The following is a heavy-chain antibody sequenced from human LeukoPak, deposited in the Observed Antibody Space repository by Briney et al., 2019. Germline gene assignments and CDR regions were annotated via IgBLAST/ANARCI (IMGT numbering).Heavy chain of an antibody. CDR1: GFTFSSYN. Sequence: GGSLRLSCTASGFTFSSYNMSWVRQAPGKGLKWVSTITTGGPNTYYADSVKGRFTVSRDDSKNTLYLQMNSLRAEDTAVYYCAKDQDYGDYFDYWGQGTLVTVSS. CDR2: ITTGGPNT. CDR3: AKDQDYGDYFDY. D-gene: IGHD4-17*01. V-gene: IGHV3-23*01. J-gene: IGHJ4*02.